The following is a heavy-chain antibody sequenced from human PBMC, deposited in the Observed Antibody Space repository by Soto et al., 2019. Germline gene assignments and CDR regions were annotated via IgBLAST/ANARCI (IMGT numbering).Heavy chain of an antibody. D-gene: IGHD3-9*01. V-gene: IGHV3-23*01. CDR2: ISGSGGVT. Sequence: EVQLLESGGGLVQPGGSLRLSCAASGFTFSIFAMSWVRQVPGKGLEWVSAISGSGGVTHYADSVKARCTISRDNSRNTVSLQMTSLRAVDTAIYYCVKGRSIRFFDWSFDYLGQGNLVTVSS. J-gene: IGHJ4*02. CDR3: VKGRSIRFFDWSFDY. CDR1: GFTFSIFA.